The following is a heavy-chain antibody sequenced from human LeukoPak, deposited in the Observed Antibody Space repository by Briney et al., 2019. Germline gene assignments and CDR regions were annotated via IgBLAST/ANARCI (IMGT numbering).Heavy chain of an antibody. Sequence: GGSLRLSCAASGFTFSSYAISWVRQAPGQGLEWMGGIIPIFGTANYAQKFQGRVTMTADTSTSTAYMELRSLRSDDTAVYYCASATLRCSGGGCYEMDVWGKGTTVTVSS. J-gene: IGHJ6*04. V-gene: IGHV1-69*06. D-gene: IGHD2-15*01. CDR3: ASATLRCSGGGCYEMDV. CDR1: GFTFSSYA. CDR2: IIPIFGTA.